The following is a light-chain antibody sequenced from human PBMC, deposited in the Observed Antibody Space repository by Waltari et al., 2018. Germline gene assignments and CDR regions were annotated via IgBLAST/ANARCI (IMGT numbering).Light chain of an antibody. V-gene: IGKV1-5*03. Sequence: DIQMTQSPSTLSASVGDSVTITCRASQRISYWLAWYQQKPGKDPKLLIYKASTLESGVPSRFSGSGFGTEFTLTISSLEPDDFATYYCQQYNTFKYTFGQGTKLEI. CDR3: QQYNTFKYT. CDR1: QRISYW. J-gene: IGKJ2*01. CDR2: KAS.